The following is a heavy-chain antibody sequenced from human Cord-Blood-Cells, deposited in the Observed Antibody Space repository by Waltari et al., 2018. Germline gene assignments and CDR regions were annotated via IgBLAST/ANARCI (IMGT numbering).Heavy chain of an antibody. V-gene: IGHV1-2*02. J-gene: IGHJ2*01. CDR3: ASSTVWYFDL. CDR2: INPNSGGT. D-gene: IGHD3-3*02. Sequence: VQLVQSGAEVKKTGASVTVSSKASGYTFPGSYMHWVRQAPGQGLEWMGWINPNSGGTNYAQKFQGRVTMTRETSISTAYMELSRLRSDDTAVYYCASSTVWYFDLCGRGTLVTVSS. CDR1: GYTFPGSY.